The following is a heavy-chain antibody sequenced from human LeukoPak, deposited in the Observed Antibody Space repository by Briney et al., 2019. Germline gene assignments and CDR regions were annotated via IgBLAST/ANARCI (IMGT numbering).Heavy chain of an antibody. J-gene: IGHJ5*02. CDR3: ARGYGDWFDP. CDR1: GFTFSSYW. V-gene: IGHV3-74*01. D-gene: IGHD3-10*01. Sequence: GGSLRLSCAASGFTFSSYWMHWVRQAPGKGLVWVSRLNSDGSSTFYADSVKGRFSISRDNAKNTLYLQMSSLRAEDTAVYYCARGYGDWFDPWGQGTLVTVSS. CDR2: LNSDGSST.